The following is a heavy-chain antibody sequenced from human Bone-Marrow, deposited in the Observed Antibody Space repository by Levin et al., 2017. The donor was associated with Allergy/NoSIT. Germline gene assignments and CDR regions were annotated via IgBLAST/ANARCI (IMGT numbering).Heavy chain of an antibody. J-gene: IGHJ4*02. CDR2: ITFDESEK. D-gene: IGHD4-11*01. V-gene: IGHV3-30*15. CDR3: ARGVTTLDH. CDR1: GFSLSNYA. Sequence: TGGSLRLSCAASGFSLSNYAMYWVRQAPGKGLDWVAVITFDESEKMYADSVKGRFTVSRDTSKNTLYLQMSSLRPEDTAVYFCARGVTTLDHWGQGTLVTVSS.